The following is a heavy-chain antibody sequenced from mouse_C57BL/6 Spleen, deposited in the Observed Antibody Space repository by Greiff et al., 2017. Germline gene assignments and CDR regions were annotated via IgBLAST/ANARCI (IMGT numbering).Heavy chain of an antibody. J-gene: IGHJ4*01. CDR3: AREDWDDYYAMDY. V-gene: IGHV1-22*01. Sequence: VQLQQSGPELVKPGASVKMSCKASGYTFTDYNMHWVKQSHGKSLEWIGYINPNNGGTSYNQKFKGKATLTVNKSSSTAYMELRSLTSEDSAVYYCAREDWDDYYAMDYWGQGTSVTVSS. D-gene: IGHD4-1*01. CDR1: GYTFTDYN. CDR2: INPNNGGT.